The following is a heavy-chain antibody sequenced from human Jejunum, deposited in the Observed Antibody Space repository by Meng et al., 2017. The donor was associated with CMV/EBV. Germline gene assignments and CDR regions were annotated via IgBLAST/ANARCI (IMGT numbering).Heavy chain of an antibody. CDR1: GFSPSTIGEG. J-gene: IGHJ4*02. CDR2: IYRGDDK. V-gene: IGHV2-5*02. D-gene: IGHD1-26*01. CDR3: AHFVGGYYPSRPDY. Sequence: LKESGPTLVKPTQTLTLTGSFSGFSPSTIGEGGSWIRQPPGKALEWLALIYRGDDKRYSPSLNSRLTIAKDTSKNEVVLTLTNMGPIDTGTYYCAHFVGGYYPSRPDYWGQGTLVTVSS.